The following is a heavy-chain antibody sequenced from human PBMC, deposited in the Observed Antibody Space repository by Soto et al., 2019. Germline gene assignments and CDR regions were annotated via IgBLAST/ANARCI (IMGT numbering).Heavy chain of an antibody. CDR3: ARTYCSSARCYSDY. CDR1: GYTFTSHG. J-gene: IGHJ4*02. CDR2: ISAYNGNT. V-gene: IGHV1-18*04. D-gene: IGHD2-2*01. Sequence: QVQLVQSGAEVKKPGSSVKVSCKTSGYTFTSHGISWARQAPGQGLEWMGWISAYNGNTNYAQKLQGRVTMTTDTPTSTADMGLRSLRSDDTAVYYCARTYCSSARCYSDYWGQGTLVTVSS.